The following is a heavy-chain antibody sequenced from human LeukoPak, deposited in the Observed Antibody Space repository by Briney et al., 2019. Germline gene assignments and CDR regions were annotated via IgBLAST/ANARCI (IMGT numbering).Heavy chain of an antibody. CDR3: ARHRSTGTAEY. J-gene: IGHJ4*02. D-gene: IGHD1-26*01. CDR2: IYPGDSDT. Sequence: GESLQISCKVSGYSFTSYWLGWVRQMPGKGLEWMGIIYPGDSDTRYSPSFQGQVTLSADKSINTAYLQWNNLKASDTAMYYCARHRSTGTAEYWGQGTLVTVSS. V-gene: IGHV5-51*01. CDR1: GYSFTSYW.